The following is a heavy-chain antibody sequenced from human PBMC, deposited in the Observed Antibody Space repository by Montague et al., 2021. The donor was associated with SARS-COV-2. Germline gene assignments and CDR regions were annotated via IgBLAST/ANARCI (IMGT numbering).Heavy chain of an antibody. D-gene: IGHD1-1*01. V-gene: IGHV4-59*12. CDR3: ARDRRSQYGNLDY. Sequence: SETLSLTCTVSGGSISNYYWSWIRQPPGKGLEWIGYIYDSGSTNYKPSLKSRVTISVDTSKNQFSLKLTSVTAADTAVYYCARDRRSQYGNLDYWGQGTLVTVSS. CDR2: IYDSGST. CDR1: GGSISNYY. J-gene: IGHJ4*02.